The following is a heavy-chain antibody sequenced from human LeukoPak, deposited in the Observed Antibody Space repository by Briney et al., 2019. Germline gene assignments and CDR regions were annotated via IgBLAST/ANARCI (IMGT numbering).Heavy chain of an antibody. CDR3: ARDLHNWPY. D-gene: IGHD5-24*01. CDR2: IKQDGGEK. V-gene: IGHV3-7*01. J-gene: IGHJ4*02. CDR1: EFTFSSYW. Sequence: AGGSLRLSCAASEFTFSSYWMSWVRQAPGKGLEWVANIKQDGGEKYYLDSVKGRFTVSRDNAKNTLHLQVHSLRAEDTAVYYCARDLHNWPYWGQGTLVTVSS.